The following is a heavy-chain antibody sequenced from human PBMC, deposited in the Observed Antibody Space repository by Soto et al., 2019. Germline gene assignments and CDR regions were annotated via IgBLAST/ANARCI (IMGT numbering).Heavy chain of an antibody. CDR1: GFTFSNYI. D-gene: IGHD6-13*01. CDR3: ARDMQQLVAYYGMDV. Sequence: EESLRLSFETSGFTFSNYIMHRVRQAPGQGLESVAVIWYDGSNKYYADSVKGRFTFSRDNSKNSLYLQMNSLRAEDTAVYYCARDMQQLVAYYGMDVWGQGT. CDR2: IWYDGSNK. V-gene: IGHV3-33*01. J-gene: IGHJ6*02.